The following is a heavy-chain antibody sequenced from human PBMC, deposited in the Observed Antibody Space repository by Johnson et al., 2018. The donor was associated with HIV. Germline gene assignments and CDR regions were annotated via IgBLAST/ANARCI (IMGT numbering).Heavy chain of an antibody. CDR3: AKIALRCSGGSCYTTSDAFDI. CDR1: GFAFSDYA. V-gene: IGHV3-23*04. CDR2: ISGSRAST. Sequence: VQLVESGGGSVQPGGSLRLSCVVSGFAFSDYAVNWVRQAPGKGLEWVSGISGSRASTSYAHSVQGRFTISRDHSKRPLYLTMYSLRADDTAVSYFAKIALRCSGGSCYTTSDAFDIWGQGTMVTVSS. J-gene: IGHJ3*02. D-gene: IGHD2-15*01.